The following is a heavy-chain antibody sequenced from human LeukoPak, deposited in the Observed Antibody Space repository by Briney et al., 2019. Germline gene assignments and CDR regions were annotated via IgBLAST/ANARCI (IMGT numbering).Heavy chain of an antibody. CDR1: VGSICGYY. CDR3: ARAKAYYDFWSGYSYYYYGMDV. D-gene: IGHD3-3*01. J-gene: IGHJ6*02. Sequence: SETLSLTCAVSVGSICGYYWCWIRQPPGKGLEWVGYIYYSGSTNYYPSLKSRVTISVAKTTNQFSMKLSSVTAADTAVYYCARAKAYYDFWSGYSYYYYGMDVWGQRTTVTVYS. V-gene: IGHV4-59*01. CDR2: IYYSGST.